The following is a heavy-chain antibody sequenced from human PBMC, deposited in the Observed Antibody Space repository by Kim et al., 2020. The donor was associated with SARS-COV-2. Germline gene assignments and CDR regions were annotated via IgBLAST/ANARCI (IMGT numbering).Heavy chain of an antibody. J-gene: IGHJ3*02. Sequence: SLKSRVTISEDTSKNQFSRKLSSGTAADTAVYYCASIGHSSGYYYGAFDIWGQGTMVTVSS. D-gene: IGHD3-22*01. V-gene: IGHV4-4*09. CDR3: ASIGHSSGYYYGAFDI.